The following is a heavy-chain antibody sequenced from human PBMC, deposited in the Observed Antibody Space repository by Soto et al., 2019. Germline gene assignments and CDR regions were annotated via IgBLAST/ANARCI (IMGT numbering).Heavy chain of an antibody. J-gene: IGHJ3*02. V-gene: IGHV1-18*01. D-gene: IGHD3-3*01. CDR1: GYTFTSYG. CDR3: ARDRRITIFGVVIGDAFDI. Sequence: AASVKVSCKASGYTFTSYGISWVRQAPGQGLEWMGWISAYNGNTNYAQKLQGRVTMTTDTSTSTAYMELRSLRSDDTAVYYCARDRRITIFGVVIGDAFDIWGQGTMVTV. CDR2: ISAYNGNT.